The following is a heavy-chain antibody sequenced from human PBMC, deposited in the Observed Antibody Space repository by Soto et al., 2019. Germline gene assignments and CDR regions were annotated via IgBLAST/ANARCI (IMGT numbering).Heavy chain of an antibody. V-gene: IGHV4-30-2*01. J-gene: IGHJ4*02. D-gene: IGHD6-13*01. CDR3: ARGIAAAGNDLQPFDY. Sequence: PSETLSLTCAVSGGSISRGGYSWSWIRQPPGKGLEWIGYIYHSGSTYYNPSLKSRVTISVDRSKNQFSLKLSSVTAADTAVYYCARGIAAAGNDLQPFDYWGQGTLVTVSS. CDR2: IYHSGST. CDR1: GGSISRGGYS.